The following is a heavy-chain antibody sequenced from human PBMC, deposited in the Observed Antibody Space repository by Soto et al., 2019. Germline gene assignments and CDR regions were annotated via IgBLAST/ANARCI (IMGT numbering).Heavy chain of an antibody. Sequence: SVKVSCKASGGTFSSYVISWVRQAPGQGLEWMGGIIPIFGTANYAQKFQGRVTITADESTSTAYMELSSLRSEDTAVYYCARDQISNYDFWSGYNWFDPWGQGTLVTVSS. J-gene: IGHJ5*02. V-gene: IGHV1-69*13. CDR3: ARDQISNYDFWSGYNWFDP. CDR1: GGTFSSYV. D-gene: IGHD3-3*01. CDR2: IIPIFGTA.